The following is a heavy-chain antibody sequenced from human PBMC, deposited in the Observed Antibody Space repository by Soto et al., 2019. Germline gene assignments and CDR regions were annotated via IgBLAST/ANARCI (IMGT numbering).Heavy chain of an antibody. CDR2: INPYSGDT. CDR3: ARVSSYYFDYGSGHKTNGFDP. V-gene: IGHV1-2*02. D-gene: IGHD3-22*01. J-gene: IGHJ5*02. CDR1: GYTFSDYN. Sequence: QVKLVQSGAEVKKPGASVKVSCKASGYTFSDYNMHWVRQAPGQGLEWMGWINPYSGDTRSAQNFQGRVTLSRDTSISTAYMELTRLRSDDTYLYYCARVSSYYFDYGSGHKTNGFDPWGPGTLVTVSS.